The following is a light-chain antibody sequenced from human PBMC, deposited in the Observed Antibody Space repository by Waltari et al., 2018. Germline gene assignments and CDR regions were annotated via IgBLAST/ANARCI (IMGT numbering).Light chain of an antibody. Sequence: DIQMTQSPPSLSSSVGDRVTITCRASQGINNYLAWYQQKPGERPELLIYAASTLQSGVPSWFSGSGSGTDFSLTISSLQPEDVATYYCQKYDSAPYTFGQGTKLEI. CDR2: AAS. V-gene: IGKV1-27*01. J-gene: IGKJ2*01. CDR3: QKYDSAPYT. CDR1: QGINNY.